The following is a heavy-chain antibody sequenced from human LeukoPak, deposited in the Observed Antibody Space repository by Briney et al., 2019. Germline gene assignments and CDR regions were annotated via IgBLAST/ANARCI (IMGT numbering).Heavy chain of an antibody. CDR1: GDSVSNNIAT. D-gene: IGHD7-27*01. J-gene: IGHJ4*02. V-gene: IGHV6-1*01. CDR3: ARRATATGAVDY. CDR2: TYYRSRWGN. Sequence: SQTLSLTCAISGDSVSNNIATWNWVRQSPSRGLEWLGRTYYRSRWGNDYAISVKSRITINPDTSKNQFSLQLNSVTPEDTAVYYCARRATATGAVDYWGQGTLVTVSS.